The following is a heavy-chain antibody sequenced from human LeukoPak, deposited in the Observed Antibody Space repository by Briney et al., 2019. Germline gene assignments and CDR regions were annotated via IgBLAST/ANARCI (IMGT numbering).Heavy chain of an antibody. V-gene: IGHV3-30-3*01. D-gene: IGHD3-10*01. CDR1: GFPFSGYA. Sequence: GGSLRLSCAASGFPFSGYAIHWVRQAPGKGLEWVAVISHDGTNKYYADSVKGRFTISRDNSKNTLYLQMNSLRAEDTAVYYCAREVSVVRGVNWGQGTLVTVSS. CDR2: ISHDGTNK. CDR3: AREVSVVRGVN. J-gene: IGHJ4*02.